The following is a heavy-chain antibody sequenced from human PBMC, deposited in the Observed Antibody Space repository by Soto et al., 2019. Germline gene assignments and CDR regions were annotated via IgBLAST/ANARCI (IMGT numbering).Heavy chain of an antibody. CDR2: IGASETA. V-gene: IGHV3-23*01. CDR3: AKRSQNKYFDY. J-gene: IGHJ4*02. Sequence: EVQLLESGGGLVQPGGSLRLSCAASGFTFASYAMSWVRQAPGKGLEWVATIGASETAYYPDSMKGIFTISRDNSKNTLYLQMNSLRDEDTAVYYCAKRSQNKYFDYWGQGTLVTVSS. CDR1: GFTFASYA.